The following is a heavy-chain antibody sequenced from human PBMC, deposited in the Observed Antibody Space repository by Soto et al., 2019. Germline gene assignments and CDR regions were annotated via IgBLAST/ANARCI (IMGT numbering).Heavy chain of an antibody. J-gene: IGHJ4*02. D-gene: IGHD3-10*01. CDR2: ISSSSSYI. CDR1: GFTFSSYS. V-gene: IGHV3-21*01. CDR3: ARYLDHITMVRGDY. Sequence: ESGGGLVKPGGSLRLSCAASGFTFSSYSMNWVRQAPGRGLEWVSSISSSSSYIYYADSVKGRFTISRDNAKNSLYLKMNSLRAEDTAVYYCARYLDHITMVRGDYWGQGTMVTVSS.